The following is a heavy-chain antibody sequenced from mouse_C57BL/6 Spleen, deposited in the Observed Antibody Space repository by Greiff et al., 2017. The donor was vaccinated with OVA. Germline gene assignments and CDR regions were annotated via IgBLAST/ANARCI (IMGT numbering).Heavy chain of an antibody. CDR3: ARDVYGSSHYAMDY. CDR2: IWSGGST. J-gene: IGHJ4*01. Sequence: QVQLQQSGPGLVQPSQSLSITCTVSGFSLTSYGVHWVRQSPGKGLEWLGVIWSGGSTDYNAAFISRLSISKDNSKSQVFFNMSSLQADNTAIYYWARDVYGSSHYAMDYWGQGTSVTVSS. CDR1: GFSLTSYG. D-gene: IGHD1-1*01. V-gene: IGHV2-2*01.